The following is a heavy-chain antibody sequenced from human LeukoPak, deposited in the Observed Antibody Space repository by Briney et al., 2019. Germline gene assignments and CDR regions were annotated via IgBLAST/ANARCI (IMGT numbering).Heavy chain of an antibody. CDR1: LGSISSYY. D-gene: IGHD3-16*01. CDR3: ASARLNIYAFDI. Sequence: SETLSLTCTVSLGSISSYYWSWIRQPPGKGLEWIGYIYYSGSTKYKPSLKSRATISVHTSKNQFSLKLSSVTSADTAVYYCASARLNIYAFDIWGQGTMVTVSS. V-gene: IGHV4-59*01. J-gene: IGHJ3*02. CDR2: IYYSGST.